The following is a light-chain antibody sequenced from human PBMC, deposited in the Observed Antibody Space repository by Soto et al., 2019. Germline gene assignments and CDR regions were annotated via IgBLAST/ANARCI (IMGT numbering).Light chain of an antibody. V-gene: IGLV2-14*01. CDR3: SSYTSSSTLVV. Sequence: QSALTQPASVSGSPGQSITISCTGTSSDVGGYNYVSWCQQHPGKAPKLVIYEVSNRPSGVSNRFSGSKSGNTASLTISGLQAEDEADYYCSSYTSSSTLVVFGGGTQLTVL. CDR2: EVS. CDR1: SSDVGGYNY. J-gene: IGLJ2*01.